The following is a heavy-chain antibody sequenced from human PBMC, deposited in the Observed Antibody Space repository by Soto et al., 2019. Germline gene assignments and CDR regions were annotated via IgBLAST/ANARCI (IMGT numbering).Heavy chain of an antibody. CDR3: ARDRGIVVVTAQSDY. J-gene: IGHJ4*02. D-gene: IGHD2-21*02. Sequence: QVQLVESGGGVVQPGRSLRLSCAASGFTFSSYGLHWVRQAPGKGLEWVAVIWYDGSNKYYADSVKGRFTISRDNSKNTLHLQMNRLSAAATAVYYCARDRGIVVVTAQSDYWGQGALVTVSS. CDR1: GFTFSSYG. V-gene: IGHV3-33*01. CDR2: IWYDGSNK.